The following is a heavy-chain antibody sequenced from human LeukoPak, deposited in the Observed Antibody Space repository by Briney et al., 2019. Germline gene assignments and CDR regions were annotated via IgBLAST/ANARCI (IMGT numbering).Heavy chain of an antibody. V-gene: IGHV3-30*02. Sequence: GGSLRLSCAASGFTFSSYGMHWVRQAPGKGLEWVSFIRYDGSNKYYADSVKGRFTISRDNSKNTLYLQMNSLRAEDTAVYYCAKAVRGVIIKGYFDYWGQGTLVTVSS. J-gene: IGHJ4*02. CDR1: GFTFSSYG. CDR3: AKAVRGVIIKGYFDY. CDR2: IRYDGSNK. D-gene: IGHD3-10*02.